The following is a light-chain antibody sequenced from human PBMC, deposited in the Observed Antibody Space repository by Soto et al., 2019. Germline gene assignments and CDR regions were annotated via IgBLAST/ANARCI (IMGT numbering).Light chain of an antibody. CDR1: SSNIGATYD. CDR3: QSYDSSLSAHYV. J-gene: IGLJ1*01. Sequence: QPVLTQPPSVSGAPGQRVTISGTGSSSNIGATYDVQWYQQLPGTAPKLLIYGNRNRPSGVPDRFSGSKSGTSASLAITGLQADDEADYYCQSYDSSLSAHYVFGTGTKVTVL. CDR2: GNR. V-gene: IGLV1-40*01.